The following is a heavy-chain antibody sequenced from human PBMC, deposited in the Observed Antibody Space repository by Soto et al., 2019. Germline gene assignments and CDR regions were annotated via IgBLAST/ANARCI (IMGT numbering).Heavy chain of an antibody. CDR2: VGSDGRGA. CDR3: ARDGLMHGPDMDQ. Sequence: EVQLVESGGGLVQPGGSVRLSCAASGFTFSNYWMHWVRQTPGKGLVWVSRVGSDGRGATYADSVKGRFTISRDNAKNTLYLQMDSLRVEATAMYHCARDGLMHGPDMDQWGQGIVVTVSS. D-gene: IGHD3-16*01. V-gene: IGHV3-74*01. J-gene: IGHJ4*02. CDR1: GFTFSNYW.